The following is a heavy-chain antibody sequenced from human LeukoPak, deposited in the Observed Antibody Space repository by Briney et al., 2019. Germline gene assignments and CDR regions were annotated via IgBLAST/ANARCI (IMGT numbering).Heavy chain of an antibody. J-gene: IGHJ4*02. Sequence: SETLSLSCAVYGGSFSGYYWTWIRQPPGKGLEWIGEINHSGSTKYSPSLKSRVSISVDTSTNQFSLRLSSVTAADTAVYYCAGVNIRYYDIVPGSPIDKWGQGGLVGVSS. CDR2: INHSGST. CDR1: GGSFSGYY. V-gene: IGHV4-34*01. D-gene: IGHD3-9*01. CDR3: AGVNIRYYDIVPGSPIDK.